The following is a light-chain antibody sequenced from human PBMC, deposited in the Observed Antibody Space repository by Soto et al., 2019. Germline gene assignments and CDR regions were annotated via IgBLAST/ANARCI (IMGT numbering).Light chain of an antibody. Sequence: DIVLTQTQLSLPVTPGEPASISCRSSQSLLHRSGYHYLDWYLQKPGQSPQLLIYLGSNRATGVPDRFSGSGSGTDFTLKISRVEAEDVGVYYCLHALQPPPAFGQGTKVDIK. CDR2: LGS. CDR3: LHALQPPPA. J-gene: IGKJ1*01. V-gene: IGKV2-28*01. CDR1: QSLLHRSGYHY.